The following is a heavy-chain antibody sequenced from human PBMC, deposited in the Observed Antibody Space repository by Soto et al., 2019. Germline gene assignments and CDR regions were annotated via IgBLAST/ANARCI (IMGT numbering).Heavy chain of an antibody. CDR1: GFTFEDSV. CDR2: ISWNSDIR. V-gene: IGHV3-9*01. CDR3: AKDMAHYDFWGNNERALDV. J-gene: IGHJ6*02. D-gene: IGHD3-3*01. Sequence: EGQLVESGGGLFQPGGSLRLSCAASGFTFEDSVMHWVRQAPGKGLEWVSGISWNSDIRAYADSVKGRFTISRDNAKDSVYLQMSSLRAEDTALYYCAKDMAHYDFWGNNERALDVWGQGTTVIVSS.